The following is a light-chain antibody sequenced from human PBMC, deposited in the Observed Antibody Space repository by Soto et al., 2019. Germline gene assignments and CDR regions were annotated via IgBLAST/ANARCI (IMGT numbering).Light chain of an antibody. CDR2: GAS. CDR3: QRFGTSPPWT. J-gene: IGKJ1*01. CDR1: QSVSSSY. Sequence: EIVLTQSPGTLSLSPGERATLSCRASQSVSSSYLAWYQQKPGQAPRLLIYGASSRATGIPDRFSGSGSGTDFTLTITRLEPEDFAVHYCQRFGTSPPWTFGQGPKVDIK. V-gene: IGKV3-20*01.